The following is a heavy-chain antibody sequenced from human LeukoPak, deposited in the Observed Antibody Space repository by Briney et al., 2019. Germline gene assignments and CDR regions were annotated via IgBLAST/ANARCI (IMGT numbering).Heavy chain of an antibody. J-gene: IGHJ4*02. CDR2: ISPDGIDK. CDR1: GFTLSNHW. CDR3: VRGSDS. Sequence: PGGSLRLSCAASGFTLSNHWMNWVRQAPGKGLEWAANISPDGIDKYYVDSVRGRFTISRDNAKNSLYLQTSSLRAEDTAVYYCVRGSDSWGQGTLVTVSS. V-gene: IGHV3-7*01.